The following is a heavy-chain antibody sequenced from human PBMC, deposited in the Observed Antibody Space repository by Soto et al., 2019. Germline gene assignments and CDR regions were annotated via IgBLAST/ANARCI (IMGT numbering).Heavy chain of an antibody. Sequence: QVQLVQSGVEVKKPGASVKVSCKASGYTFTDYYMHWVRQAPGQGLEWMGWINPNVGDTNYAQKFQDWVTMTRDTSINTAYMELSSLKSDDTAVYYCARSPTYSPGWSTFQYWGQGTLVTVST. CDR3: ARSPTYSPGWSTFQY. D-gene: IGHD6-19*01. CDR1: GYTFTDYY. J-gene: IGHJ1*01. V-gene: IGHV1-2*04. CDR2: INPNVGDT.